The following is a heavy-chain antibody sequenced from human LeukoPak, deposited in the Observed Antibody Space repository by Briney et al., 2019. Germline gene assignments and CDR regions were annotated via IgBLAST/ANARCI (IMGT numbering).Heavy chain of an antibody. V-gene: IGHV3-9*01. D-gene: IGHD7-27*01. CDR1: GFTFDDYA. Sequence: PGGSLRLSCAASGFTFDDYAMHWVRQAPGKGLEWVSGISWNSGSIGYADSVKGRFTISRDNAKNSLYLQMNSLRAEDTAVYYCARDYTGGWNDYWGQGIRVTVSS. CDR3: ARDYTGGWNDY. CDR2: ISWNSGSI. J-gene: IGHJ4*02.